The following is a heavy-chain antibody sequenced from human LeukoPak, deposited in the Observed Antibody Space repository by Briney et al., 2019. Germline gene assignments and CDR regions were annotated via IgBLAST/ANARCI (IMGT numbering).Heavy chain of an antibody. CDR2: IHYNGYT. D-gene: IGHD3-22*01. J-gene: IGHJ4*02. CDR3: ARHEGSYYDKSGYTFDY. CDR1: PASVNSGNYY. Sequence: SETLSLTCSISPASVNSGNYYWGWIRQPPGKGLEWIGIIHYNGYTYYNPSLKSRVTISVDTSKNQISLKLSSVTAADRAVYFCARHEGSYYDKSGYTFDYWDQGTLVTVSS. V-gene: IGHV4-39*01.